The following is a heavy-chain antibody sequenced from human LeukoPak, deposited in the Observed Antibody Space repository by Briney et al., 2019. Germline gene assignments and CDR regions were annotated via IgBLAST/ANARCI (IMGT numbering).Heavy chain of an antibody. V-gene: IGHV3-21*01. CDR2: ISISSNYR. Sequence: GGSLRLSCAASGFTFSRYSMNWVRQAPGKGLEWVSSISISSNYRYYADSVKGRFTISRDNAKNSLYLQMNSLRAEDTAVYYCARYYYDSSGYYYFDYWGQGTLVTVSS. D-gene: IGHD3-22*01. CDR3: ARYYYDSSGYYYFDY. CDR1: GFTFSRYS. J-gene: IGHJ4*02.